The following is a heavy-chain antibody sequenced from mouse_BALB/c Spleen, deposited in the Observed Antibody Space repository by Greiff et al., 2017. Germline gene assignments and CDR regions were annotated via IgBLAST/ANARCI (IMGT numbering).Heavy chain of an antibody. D-gene: IGHD1-1*01. CDR2: INPNNGGT. CDR1: GYTFTDYN. J-gene: IGHJ4*01. CDR3: ARSVLLLRYPYYAMDY. Sequence: EVQLQESGPELVKPGASVKIPCKASGYTFTDYNMDWVKQSHGKSLEWIGDINPNNGGTIYNQKFKGKATLTVDKSSSTAYMELRSLTSEDTAVYYCARSVLLLRYPYYAMDYGGQGTSVTVSS. V-gene: IGHV1-18*01.